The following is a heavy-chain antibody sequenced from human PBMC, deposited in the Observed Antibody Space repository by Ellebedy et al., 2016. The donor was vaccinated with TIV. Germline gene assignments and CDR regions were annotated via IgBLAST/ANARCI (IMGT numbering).Heavy chain of an antibody. J-gene: IGHJ5*02. D-gene: IGHD5-18*01. CDR1: GYTFTGYY. Sequence: ASVKVSCKASGYTFTGYYMHWVRQAPGQGLEWMGWINPNSGGTNYAQKFQGWVTMTRDTSISTAYMELSRLRSDDTAVYYCARGGNTAMVNDGFDPWGQGTLVTVSS. CDR2: INPNSGGT. V-gene: IGHV1-2*04. CDR3: ARGGNTAMVNDGFDP.